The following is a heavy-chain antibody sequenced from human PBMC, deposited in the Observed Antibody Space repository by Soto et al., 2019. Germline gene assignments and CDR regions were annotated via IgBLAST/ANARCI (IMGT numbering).Heavy chain of an antibody. V-gene: IGHV3-7*01. CDR3: ARERGNCTNF. CDR2: IKQDGSEK. Sequence: PGGSLRLSCAASGFIFSSYWMSWVRQAPGKGLEWVANIKQDGSEKYYVDSVKGRFTISRDNAKNSLYLQMNSLRAEDTAVYYCARERGNCTNFWGQGTLVTVSS. CDR1: GFIFSSYW. D-gene: IGHD2-8*01. J-gene: IGHJ4*02.